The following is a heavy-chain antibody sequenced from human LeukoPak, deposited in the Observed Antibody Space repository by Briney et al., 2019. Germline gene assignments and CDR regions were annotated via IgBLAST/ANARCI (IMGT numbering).Heavy chain of an antibody. V-gene: IGHV1-2*02. CDR1: GYAFTGYS. J-gene: IGHJ6*03. Sequence: ASVKVSCKGSGYAFTGYSIHWGRQAHGQGLEWMGWINPNSGGTDYAQKFQGRVSMTRDTSINTAYMQLSRLRSDDTAAYYCARDWRGYYYYMDVWGKGTTVTISS. D-gene: IGHD3-10*01. CDR2: INPNSGGT. CDR3: ARDWRGYYYYMDV.